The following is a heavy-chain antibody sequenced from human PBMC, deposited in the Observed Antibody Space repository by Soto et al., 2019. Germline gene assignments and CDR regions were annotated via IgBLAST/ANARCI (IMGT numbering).Heavy chain of an antibody. CDR3: ARDCSGGSCSHRPNYYYGMDV. CDR1: GFTFSSYA. V-gene: IGHV3-30-3*01. Sequence: GGSLRLSCAASGFTFSSYAMHWVRQAPGKGLEWVAVISYDGSNKYYADSVKGRFTISRDNSKNTLYLQMNSLRAEDTAVYYCARDCSGGSCSHRPNYYYGMDVWGQGTTVTVSS. D-gene: IGHD2-15*01. CDR2: ISYDGSNK. J-gene: IGHJ6*02.